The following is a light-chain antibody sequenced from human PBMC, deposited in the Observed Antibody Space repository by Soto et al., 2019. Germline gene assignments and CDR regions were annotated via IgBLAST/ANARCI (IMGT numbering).Light chain of an antibody. CDR1: QTISSS. V-gene: IGKV1-39*01. Sequence: DIQMTQSPSSLSASVGDRVTITCRASQTISSSLNWYQQRPGKAPNLLIYVSSSLQSGVPPRFSGSGSGTDFTLTISSLQPEDFATYYCQQTYSTPFTFGQGTRLEIK. J-gene: IGKJ5*01. CDR2: VSS. CDR3: QQTYSTPFT.